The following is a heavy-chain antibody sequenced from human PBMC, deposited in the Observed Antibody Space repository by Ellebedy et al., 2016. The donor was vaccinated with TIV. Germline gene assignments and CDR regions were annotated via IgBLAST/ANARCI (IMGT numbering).Heavy chain of an antibody. V-gene: IGHV3-23*01. D-gene: IGHD2-21*01. Sequence: GESLKISXAASGFTFSSYWMSWVRQAPGKGLEWVSAISGSGGSTYYADSVKGRFTISRDNSKNTLYLQMNSLRAEDTAVYYCAKDGYCGGDCYPPEFDYWGQGTLVTVSS. J-gene: IGHJ4*02. CDR3: AKDGYCGGDCYPPEFDY. CDR1: GFTFSSYW. CDR2: ISGSGGST.